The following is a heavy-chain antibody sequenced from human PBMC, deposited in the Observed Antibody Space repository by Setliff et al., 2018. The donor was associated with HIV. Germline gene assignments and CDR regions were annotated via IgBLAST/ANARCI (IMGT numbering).Heavy chain of an antibody. V-gene: IGHV3-21*01. CDR3: ARGYYDSSGYYPWLL. Sequence: SGFTFSSYGMHWVRQAPGKGLEWVSSISSSSSYIYYADSVKGRFTISRDNAKKSVYLQMNSLRAEDTAVYYCARGYYDSSGYYPWLLWGQGTLVTVSS. D-gene: IGHD3-22*01. CDR1: GFTFSSYG. J-gene: IGHJ4*02. CDR2: ISSSSSYI.